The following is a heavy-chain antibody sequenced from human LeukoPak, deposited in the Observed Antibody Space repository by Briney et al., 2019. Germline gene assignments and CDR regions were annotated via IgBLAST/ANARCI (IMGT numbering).Heavy chain of an antibody. CDR3: ARDLGIAVAAIGYYYYMDV. CDR1: GGTFSSYA. D-gene: IGHD6-19*01. CDR2: IIPIFGTA. V-gene: IGHV1-69*05. J-gene: IGHJ6*03. Sequence: ASVKLSCKASGGTFSSYAISWVRQAPGQGLEWMGRIIPIFGTANYAQKFQGRVTITTDESTSTAYMELSSLRSEDTAVYYCARDLGIAVAAIGYYYYMDVWGKGTTVTVSS.